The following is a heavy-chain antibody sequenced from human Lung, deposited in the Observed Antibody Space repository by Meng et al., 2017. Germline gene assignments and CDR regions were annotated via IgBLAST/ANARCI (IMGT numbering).Heavy chain of an antibody. CDR1: GGSFSDYY. CDR2: INHSGST. CDR3: ARGPTTMAHDFDY. V-gene: IGHV4-34*01. D-gene: IGHD4-11*01. Sequence: QVQLQQGGAVLLEPSETLSLTCVVSGGSFSDYYWSWIRQPPGKGLEWIGEINHSGSTNYNPSLENRATISVDTSQNNLSLKLSSVTAADSAVYYCARGPTTMAHDFDYWGQGTLVTVSS. J-gene: IGHJ4*02.